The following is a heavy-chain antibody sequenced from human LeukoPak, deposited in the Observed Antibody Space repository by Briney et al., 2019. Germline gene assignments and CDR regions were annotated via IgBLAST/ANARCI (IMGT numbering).Heavy chain of an antibody. V-gene: IGHV3-23*01. Sequence: GGSLRLSCAASGFTFSSYSMSRVRQAPGKGLEWVSSIIGSGGGTFYADSVKGRFTISRDNSKNTLYLQMNSLRAEDTALYYCAKRDSSGWFYFDYWGQGTLVAVSS. CDR1: GFTFSSYS. D-gene: IGHD6-19*01. CDR3: AKRDSSGWFYFDY. J-gene: IGHJ4*02. CDR2: IIGSGGGT.